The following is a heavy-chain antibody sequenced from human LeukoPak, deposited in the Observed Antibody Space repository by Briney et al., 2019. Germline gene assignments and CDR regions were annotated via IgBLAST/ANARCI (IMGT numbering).Heavy chain of an antibody. J-gene: IGHJ4*02. CDR1: GGSFSGYY. CDR2: INHSGST. V-gene: IGHV4-34*01. CDR3: ARDSPRIAARPFDY. Sequence: SETLSLTCAVYGGSFSGYYWSWIRQPPGKGLEWIGEINHSGSTYYNPSLKSRVTISVDTSKNQFSLKLSSVTAADTAVYYCARDSPRIAARPFDYWGQGTLVTVSS. D-gene: IGHD6-6*01.